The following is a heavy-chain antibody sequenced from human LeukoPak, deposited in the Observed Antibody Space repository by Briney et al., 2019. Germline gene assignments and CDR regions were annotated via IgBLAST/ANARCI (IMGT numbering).Heavy chain of an antibody. V-gene: IGHV3-23*01. Sequence: PGGSLRLSCAASGFTFSSYAMSWVRQAPGKGLEWVSAISGSGGSTYYADSVKGRFTISRDNSKNTLYLQMNSLRAEDTAVYYCAKEKFSSSWYTTGVYYFDYWGQGTLVTVSS. CDR1: GFTFSSYA. CDR3: AKEKFSSSWYTTGVYYFDY. D-gene: IGHD6-13*01. J-gene: IGHJ4*02. CDR2: ISGSGGST.